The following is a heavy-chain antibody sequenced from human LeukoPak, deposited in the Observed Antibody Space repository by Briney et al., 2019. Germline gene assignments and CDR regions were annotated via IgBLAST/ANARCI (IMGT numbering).Heavy chain of an antibody. V-gene: IGHV3-23*01. D-gene: IGHD2-15*01. CDR3: VRQLGYCSDGSCYFDY. CDR2: ISSRGDYT. Sequence: QPGGSLRLSCAASGFTFSSYAMSWVRQAPGKGMEWVSAISSRGDYTYYADSVKGRFTLSRDNSKNTLFLQMNSLRAEDTAVYYCVRQLGYCSDGSCYFDYWGQGTLVTVSS. J-gene: IGHJ4*02. CDR1: GFTFSSYA.